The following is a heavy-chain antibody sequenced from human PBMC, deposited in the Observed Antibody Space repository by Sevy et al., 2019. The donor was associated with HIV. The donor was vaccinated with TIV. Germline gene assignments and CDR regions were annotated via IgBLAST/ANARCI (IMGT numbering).Heavy chain of an antibody. CDR1: RFTFSNYW. V-gene: IGHV3-7*01. D-gene: IGHD5-18*01. CDR3: ARGGPLVDAALIPWGMDV. CDR2: IKQDGSEK. Sequence: GGSLRLSCAASRFTFSNYWMSWVRQAPGKGLEWVANIKQDGSEKYYVDSGKGRFTISRDNAKNSVSLQLNSLRAEDTAVYYWARGGPLVDAALIPWGMDVWGQGTTVTVSS. J-gene: IGHJ6*02.